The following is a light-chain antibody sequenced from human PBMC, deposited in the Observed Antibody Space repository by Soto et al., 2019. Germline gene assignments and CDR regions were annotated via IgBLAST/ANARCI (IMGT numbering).Light chain of an antibody. CDR2: DVS. V-gene: IGLV2-14*01. CDR3: SSYASSSTLYV. CDR1: NSDVGAYNY. J-gene: IGLJ1*01. Sequence: QSCPDQPSSRSGAPGQSIPISCTGTNSDVGAYNYVSWYQQHPGKAPKLMIYDVSNRPSGVSNRFSGSKSGYTASLTISGLQAEDEADYYCSSYASSSTLYVFGTGTKVTVL.